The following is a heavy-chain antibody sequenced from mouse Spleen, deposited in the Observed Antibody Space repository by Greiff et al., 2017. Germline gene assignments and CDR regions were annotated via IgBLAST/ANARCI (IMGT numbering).Heavy chain of an antibody. D-gene: IGHD2-13*01. V-gene: IGHV5-12-2*01. CDR3: ARHGVIPWFAY. J-gene: IGHJ3*01. CDR1: GFTFSSYT. Sequence: EVQRVESGGGLVQPGGSLKLSCAASGFTFSSYTMSWVRQTPEKRLEWVAYISNGGGSTYYPDTVKGRFTISRDNAKNTLYLQMSSLKSEDTAMYYCARHGVIPWFAYWGQGTLVTVSA. CDR2: ISNGGGST.